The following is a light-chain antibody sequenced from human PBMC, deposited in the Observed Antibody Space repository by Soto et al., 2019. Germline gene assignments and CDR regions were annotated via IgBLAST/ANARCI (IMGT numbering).Light chain of an antibody. CDR1: SSDVGGYNY. J-gene: IGLJ1*01. V-gene: IGLV2-14*01. Sequence: QSALTQPASVSGSPGQSITISCTGTSSDVGGYNYVSWYQQHPGKAPKLMIYEVINRPSGVSNRFSGSKSGNTASLTISGLQAEDETDYYCSSYTSSRTLVFGTGTKLTVL. CDR3: SSYTSSRTLV. CDR2: EVI.